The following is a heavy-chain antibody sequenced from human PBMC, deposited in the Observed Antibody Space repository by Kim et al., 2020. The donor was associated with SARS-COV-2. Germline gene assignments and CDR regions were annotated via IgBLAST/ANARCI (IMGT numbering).Heavy chain of an antibody. CDR2: ISSSGSNI. Sequence: GGSLRLSCAASGFTFSDYYMSWIRQAPGKGLEWVSYISSSGSNIYYADSVKGRFTISRDNAKNSLYLQMNSLRAEDTAVYYCARDLPYGSGSKEAFFDYWGQGTLVTVSS. D-gene: IGHD3-10*01. V-gene: IGHV3-11*01. CDR3: ARDLPYGSGSKEAFFDY. CDR1: GFTFSDYY. J-gene: IGHJ4*02.